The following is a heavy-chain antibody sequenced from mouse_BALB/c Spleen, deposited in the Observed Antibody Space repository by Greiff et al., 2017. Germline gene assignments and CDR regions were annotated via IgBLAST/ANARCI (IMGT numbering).Heavy chain of an antibody. CDR3: ARSRILYYFDY. CDR2: INPGSGGT. J-gene: IGHJ2*01. V-gene: IGHV1-54*01. Sequence: QVHVKQSGAELVRPGTSVKVSCKASGYAFTNYLIEWVKQRPGQGLEWIGVINPGSGGTNYNEKFKGKATLTADKSSSTAYMQLSSLTSDDSAVYFCARSRILYYFDYWGQGTTLTVSS. CDR1: GYAFTNYL.